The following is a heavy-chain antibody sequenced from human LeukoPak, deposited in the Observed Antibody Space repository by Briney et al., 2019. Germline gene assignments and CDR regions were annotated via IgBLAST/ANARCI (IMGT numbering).Heavy chain of an antibody. CDR1: GFTFSSYS. J-gene: IGHJ4*02. V-gene: IGHV3-48*02. CDR3: ARHGSGFNY. Sequence: GGSLRLSCAGSGFTFSSYSMNWVRQAPGKGLGWVAYISTLSSTIYYADSVKGRFTISRDNAKNSLYLQTNSLRDEDTAVYYCARHGSGFNYWGRGALVTVSS. D-gene: IGHD3-10*01. CDR2: ISTLSSTI.